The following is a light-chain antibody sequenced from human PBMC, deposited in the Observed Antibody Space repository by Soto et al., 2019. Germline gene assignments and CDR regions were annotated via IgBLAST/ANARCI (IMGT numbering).Light chain of an antibody. Sequence: EIVMTQSPATLSVSPGERATLSCRASQSVSSNLVWYQRKPGQAPRLLIYDASTRATGVPARFSGSGSGTDFTLTISSLQSEDFAVYYCQHYNYWPYTFGQGTKVDIK. CDR3: QHYNYWPYT. V-gene: IGKV3-15*01. CDR1: QSVSSN. CDR2: DAS. J-gene: IGKJ2*01.